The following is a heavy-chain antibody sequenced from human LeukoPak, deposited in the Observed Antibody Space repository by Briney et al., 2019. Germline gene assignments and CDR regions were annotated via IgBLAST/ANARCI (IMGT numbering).Heavy chain of an antibody. CDR3: ARGVAAAGRGNWFDP. V-gene: IGHV1-18*01. D-gene: IGHD6-13*01. Sequence: GASVKVSCKASGYTFTSYGISWVRQAPGQGLEWMGWISAYNGNTNYAQKLQGRVTMTTDTSTSTAYMELRSLRPDDTALYYCARGVAAAGRGNWFDPWGQGTLVTVSS. CDR2: ISAYNGNT. CDR1: GYTFTSYG. J-gene: IGHJ5*01.